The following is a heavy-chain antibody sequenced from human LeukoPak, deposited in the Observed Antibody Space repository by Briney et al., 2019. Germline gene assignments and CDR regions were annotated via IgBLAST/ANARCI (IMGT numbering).Heavy chain of an antibody. CDR3: ARSYGSGSYFDQ. D-gene: IGHD3-10*01. CDR1: GGSISSNY. CDR2: ISNTGST. J-gene: IGHJ4*02. V-gene: IGHV4-59*01. Sequence: PSETLSLTCTVSGGSISSNYWSWIRQPPGKGLEWIGYISNTGSTKYNPSLKSRVIISIDTSKNQFSLKLTSVTAADTAVFYYARSYGSGSYFDQWGQGTLVTVSS.